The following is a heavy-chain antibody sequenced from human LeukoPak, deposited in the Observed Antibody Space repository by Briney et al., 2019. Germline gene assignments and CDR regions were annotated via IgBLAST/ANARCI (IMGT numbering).Heavy chain of an antibody. V-gene: IGHV1-18*01. J-gene: IGHJ4*02. CDR2: ISAYNGNT. D-gene: IGHD3-22*01. Sequence: ASVKVSCKASGYTFTSYGISWVRQAPGQGLEWMGWISAYNGNTNYAQKLQGRVTMTTDTSTSTAYMELRSLRSDDTAVYYCARDNPYDSSGYYLDYWGQGTLVTVSS. CDR1: GYTFTSYG. CDR3: ARDNPYDSSGYYLDY.